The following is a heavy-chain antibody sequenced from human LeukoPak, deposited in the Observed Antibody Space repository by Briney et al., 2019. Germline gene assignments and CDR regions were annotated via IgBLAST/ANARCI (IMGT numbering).Heavy chain of an antibody. CDR1: GGSISSYY. D-gene: IGHD3-16*01. J-gene: IGHJ4*02. CDR3: ATLGGWGRHFNY. CDR2: IYYSGST. Sequence: SETLSLTCTVSGGSISSYYWSWIRQPPGKGLEWIGYIYYSGSTNYNPSLKSRVTISVDTSKNQFSLKLSSVTAADTAVYYCATLGGWGRHFNYWGQGTLVTVSS. V-gene: IGHV4-59*01.